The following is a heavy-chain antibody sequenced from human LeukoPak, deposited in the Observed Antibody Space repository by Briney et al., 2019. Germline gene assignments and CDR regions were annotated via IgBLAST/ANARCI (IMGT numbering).Heavy chain of an antibody. J-gene: IGHJ5*01. CDR3: ARERIDSFDS. V-gene: IGHV6-1*01. CDR1: GDTFSSTSGA. D-gene: IGHD3-16*02. CDR2: TYYRSKWFN. Sequence: SQTLSLTCAISGDTFSSTSGAWNWIRQSPSRGLEWLGRTYYRSKWFNDYAVSVKSRVTFNPDTSKNQVSLQLNSVIPEDTAVYYCARERIDSFDSWGQGTLVTVSS.